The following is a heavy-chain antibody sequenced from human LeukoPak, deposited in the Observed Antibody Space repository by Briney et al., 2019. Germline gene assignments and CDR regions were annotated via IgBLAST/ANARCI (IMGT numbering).Heavy chain of an antibody. Sequence: GRSLRLSCAASGFTFSSYGMHWVRQAPGKGLEWVAVIWYDGSNKYYADSVKGRFTISRDNSKNTLYLQMNSLRAEDTAVYYCAKDKGGYFFDAFGIWGQGTMVTVSS. D-gene: IGHD3-22*01. V-gene: IGHV3-33*06. CDR1: GFTFSSYG. J-gene: IGHJ3*02. CDR3: AKDKGGYFFDAFGI. CDR2: IWYDGSNK.